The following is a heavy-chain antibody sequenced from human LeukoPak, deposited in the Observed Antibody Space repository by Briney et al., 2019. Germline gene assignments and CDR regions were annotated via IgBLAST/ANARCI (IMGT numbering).Heavy chain of an antibody. CDR1: GGSISSYY. CDR3: ARDRGAAQLFDY. Sequence: SETLSLTCTVSGGSISSYYWSWIRQPPGKGLEWIGYIYYSGSTNYNPSLKSRVTISVDTSKNQFSLKLSSVTAADTAVYYCARDRGAAQLFDYWGQGTLVTVSS. D-gene: IGHD6-6*01. J-gene: IGHJ4*02. CDR2: IYYSGST. V-gene: IGHV4-59*12.